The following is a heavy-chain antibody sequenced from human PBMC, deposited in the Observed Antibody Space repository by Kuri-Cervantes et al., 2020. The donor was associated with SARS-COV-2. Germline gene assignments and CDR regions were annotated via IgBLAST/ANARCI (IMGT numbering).Heavy chain of an antibody. CDR3: ASAVIRETTPPSGYSFAY. D-gene: IGHD4-23*01. Sequence: SETLSLPGTVSGGPSSSGGYYWSWILQHPGKGLEWIVYIFYSAGTYYNPSLKSRVTISIDTSKSQFSLKLSSVPAADTAVSYCASAVIRETTPPSGYSFAYWGQGTLVTVSS. CDR1: GGPSSSGGYY. V-gene: IGHV4-31*03. J-gene: IGHJ4*02. CDR2: IFYSAGT.